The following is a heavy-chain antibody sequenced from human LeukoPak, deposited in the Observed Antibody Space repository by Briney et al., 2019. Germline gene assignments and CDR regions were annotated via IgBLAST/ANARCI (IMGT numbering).Heavy chain of an antibody. CDR1: GGSISSYY. CDR3: ARAVCGDLDY. D-gene: IGHD2-8*01. Sequence: SETLSLTCTVSGGSISSYYWSWIRQPPGKGLEWIGYIYYSGSTNYNPSLKSRVTISVDTSKNQFSLKLSSVTAADTAVYYCARAVCGDLDYWGQGTLVTVSS. J-gene: IGHJ4*02. V-gene: IGHV4-59*01. CDR2: IYYSGST.